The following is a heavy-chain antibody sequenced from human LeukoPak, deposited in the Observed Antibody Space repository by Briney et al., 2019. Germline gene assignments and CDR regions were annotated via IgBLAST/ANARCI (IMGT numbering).Heavy chain of an antibody. CDR1: GFTLSSYA. J-gene: IGHJ4*02. D-gene: IGHD6-13*01. CDR2: ISGSGGST. CDR3: AKDVAAFPDY. Sequence: GGSLRLSYAASGFTLSSYAMSWVRQAPGKGLEWVSAISGSGGSTYYADSVKGRFTISRDNSKNTLYLQMNSLRAEDTAVYYCAKDVAAFPDYWGQGTLVTVSS. V-gene: IGHV3-23*01.